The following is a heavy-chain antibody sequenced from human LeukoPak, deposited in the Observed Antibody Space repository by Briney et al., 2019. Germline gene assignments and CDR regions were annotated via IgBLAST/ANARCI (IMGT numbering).Heavy chain of an antibody. CDR3: ARDTLGEGEDANYAVYYFDY. CDR2: ISWNSGSI. Sequence: SLRLSCAASGFTFDDYAMHWVRQAPGKGLEWVSGISWNSGSIGYADSVKGRFTISRDNAKNSLYLQMNSLRADDTAFYYCARDTLGEGEDANYAVYYFDYWGQGTVVTVSS. V-gene: IGHV3-9*01. J-gene: IGHJ4*02. CDR1: GFTFDDYA. D-gene: IGHD4/OR15-4a*01.